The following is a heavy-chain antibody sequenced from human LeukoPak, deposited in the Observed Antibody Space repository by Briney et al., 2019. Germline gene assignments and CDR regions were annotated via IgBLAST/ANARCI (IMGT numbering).Heavy chain of an antibody. CDR1: GGSISNNY. D-gene: IGHD3-10*01. Sequence: SETLSLTCTVSGGSISNNYWSWFRQPPGKGLEWIGYIYYSGSTNYNPSLKSRVTISVDTSKNQFSLKLSSVTAADTAVYYCARPMVPNYYYGMDVWGQGTTVTVSS. V-gene: IGHV4-59*08. CDR2: IYYSGST. CDR3: ARPMVPNYYYGMDV. J-gene: IGHJ6*02.